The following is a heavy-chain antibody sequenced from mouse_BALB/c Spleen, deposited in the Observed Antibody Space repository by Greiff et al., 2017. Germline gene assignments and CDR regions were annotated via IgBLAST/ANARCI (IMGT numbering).Heavy chain of an antibody. J-gene: IGHJ4*01. V-gene: IGHV2-2*02. CDR1: GFSLTSNG. CDR2: IWSGGST. Sequence: VQLQQSGPGLVQPSQSLSITCTVSGFSLTSNGVHWVRQSPGKGLEWLGVIWSGGSTDYNAAFISRLSISKDNSKSQVFFKMHSLQANDTAIYYCARNNLVRFYAMDYWGQGTSVTVSS. CDR3: ARNNLVRFYAMDY.